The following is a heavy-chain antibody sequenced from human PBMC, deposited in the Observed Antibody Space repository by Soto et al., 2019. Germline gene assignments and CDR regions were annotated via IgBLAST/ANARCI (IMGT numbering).Heavy chain of an antibody. Sequence: EAQLVQSGAEVKKPGESLKISCKGSGYSFTTYWIGWVRQMPGKGLEWMGIIYPGDSNTRYSQSFEGQVTISADKSIPPASLRWSSLKAAAAAMCYGARRGGYGELDYWGQGTLVTVSS. J-gene: IGHJ4*02. CDR1: GYSFTTYW. V-gene: IGHV5-51*01. CDR3: ARRGGYGELDY. D-gene: IGHD4-17*01. CDR2: IYPGDSNT.